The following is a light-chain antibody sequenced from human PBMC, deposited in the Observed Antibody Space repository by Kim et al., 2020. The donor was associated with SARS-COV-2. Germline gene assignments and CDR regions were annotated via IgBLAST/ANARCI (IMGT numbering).Light chain of an antibody. CDR2: SNN. V-gene: IGLV1-44*01. CDR1: RSNIGSNT. CDR3: AAWDDSLNGPV. Sequence: GQRVTISCSGSRSNIGSNTVNWYQLLPGTAPNLLIYSNNQRPSGVPDRFSGSKSGTSASLAISGLQSEDEADYYCAAWDDSLNGPVFGGGTQLTVL. J-gene: IGLJ3*02.